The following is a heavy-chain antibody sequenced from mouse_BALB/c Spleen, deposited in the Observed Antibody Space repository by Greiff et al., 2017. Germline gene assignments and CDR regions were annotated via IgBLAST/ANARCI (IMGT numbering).Heavy chain of an antibody. J-gene: IGHJ4*01. V-gene: IGHV1-14*01. CDR1: GYTFTSYV. CDR3: ARNSLLRLLYAMDY. Sequence: LQESGPELVKPGASVKMSCKASGYTFTSYVMHWVKQKPGQGLEWIGYINPYNDGTKYNEKFKGKATLTSDKSSSTAYMELSSLTSEDSAVYYCARNSLLRLLYAMDYWGQGTSVTVSS. CDR2: INPYNDGT. D-gene: IGHD1-2*01.